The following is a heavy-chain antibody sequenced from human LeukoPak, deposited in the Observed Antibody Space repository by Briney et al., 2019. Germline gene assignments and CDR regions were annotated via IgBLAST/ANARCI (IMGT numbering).Heavy chain of an antibody. CDR2: INPNSGGT. J-gene: IGHJ6*02. CDR1: GYTFTGYY. Sequence: EASVKVSCKASGYTFTGYYMHWVRQAPGQGLEWMGWINPNSGGTNYAQKFQGRVTMTRDTSISTAYMEPSRLRSDDTAVYYCARLDRGSTSLIYGMGVWGQGTTVTVSS. V-gene: IGHV1-2*02. CDR3: ARLDRGSTSLIYGMGV. D-gene: IGHD2-2*01.